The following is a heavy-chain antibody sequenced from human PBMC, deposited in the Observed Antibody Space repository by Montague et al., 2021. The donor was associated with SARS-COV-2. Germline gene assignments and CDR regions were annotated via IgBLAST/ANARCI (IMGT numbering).Heavy chain of an antibody. CDR2: SDFLFKKKN. J-gene: IGHJ4*02. D-gene: IGHD1-26*01. CDR1: GDSVAVARPS. Sequence: CAISGDSVAVARPSRKWHKHTPLNCRHANSSSDFLFKKKNDYAVSVKSRITINPDTSKNQISLQLNSVTPEDTAVYYCARTSASSDYWGQGTLVTVSS. CDR3: ARTSASSDY. V-gene: IGHV6-1*01.